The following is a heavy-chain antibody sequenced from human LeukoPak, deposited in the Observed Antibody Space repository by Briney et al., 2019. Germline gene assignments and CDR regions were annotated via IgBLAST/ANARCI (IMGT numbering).Heavy chain of an antibody. Sequence: SVKVSCKASGGTFSSYAISWVRQAPGQGLEWMGRIIPILGIANYAQKFQGRVTITADKSTSTAYMELSSLRSEDTAVYYCAREVISRYCSSTSCFEVGGMDVWGQGTTVTVSS. CDR1: GGTFSSYA. CDR2: IIPILGIA. V-gene: IGHV1-69*04. D-gene: IGHD2-2*01. J-gene: IGHJ6*02. CDR3: AREVISRYCSSTSCFEVGGMDV.